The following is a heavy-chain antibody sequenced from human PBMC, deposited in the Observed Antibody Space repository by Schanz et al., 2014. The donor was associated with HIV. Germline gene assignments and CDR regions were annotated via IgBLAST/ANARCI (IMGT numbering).Heavy chain of an antibody. Sequence: VQLVESGGGVVRPGRSLRLSCAASGFTFSSYSMIWVRQAPGKGLEWVSYISSTSAYIHFADSVKGRFTISRDNAKNSLYLQMNSLRAEDTSVYYCARGFQGFDYWGQGTLVTVSS. CDR3: ARGFQGFDY. CDR1: GFTFSSYS. CDR2: ISSTSAYI. V-gene: IGHV3-21*01. D-gene: IGHD3-10*01. J-gene: IGHJ4*02.